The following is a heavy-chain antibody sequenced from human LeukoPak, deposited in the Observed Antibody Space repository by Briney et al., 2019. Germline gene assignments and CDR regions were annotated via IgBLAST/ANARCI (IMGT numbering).Heavy chain of an antibody. CDR2: ISSSSSYI. D-gene: IGHD3-16*01. CDR3: ARGGSLFDY. V-gene: IGHV3-21*04. CDR1: GFTFSSYS. J-gene: IGHJ4*02. Sequence: GGSLRLSCAASGFTFSSYSMNWVRQAPGKGLEWVSSISSSSSYIYYADSVKGRFTISRDNSKNTLYLQMNSLRAEDTAVYYCARGGSLFDYWGQGTLVTVSS.